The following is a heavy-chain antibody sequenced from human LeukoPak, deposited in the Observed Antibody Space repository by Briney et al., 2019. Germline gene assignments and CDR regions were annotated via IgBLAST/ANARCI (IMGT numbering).Heavy chain of an antibody. Sequence: SETLSLTCTVYIDSFSNYHWNWIRQTPAKGMEWIGEVNESGGTNISPSLRSRVILSVDTSKNQFSLKLISATVADTAIYYCARGQGATVPQVGKNWFDPWGQGTRVTVSS. CDR2: VNESGGT. CDR3: ARGQGATVPQVGKNWFDP. J-gene: IGHJ5*02. V-gene: IGHV4-34*01. D-gene: IGHD1-26*01. CDR1: IDSFSNYH.